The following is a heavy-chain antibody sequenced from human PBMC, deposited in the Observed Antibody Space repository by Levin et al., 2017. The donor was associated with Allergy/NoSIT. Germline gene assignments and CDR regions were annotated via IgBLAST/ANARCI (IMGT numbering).Heavy chain of an antibody. CDR3: AKDMTRYFDSWLGPTFDY. D-gene: IGHD3-9*01. CDR1: GFTFDDYA. CDR2: ISWNSGSI. V-gene: IGHV3-9*01. J-gene: IGHJ4*02. Sequence: PGGSLRLSCAASGFTFDDYAMHWVRQAPGKGLEWVSGISWNSGSIGYADSVKGRFTISRDNAKNSLYLQMNSLRAEDTALYYCAKDMTRYFDSWLGPTFDYWGQGTLVTVSS.